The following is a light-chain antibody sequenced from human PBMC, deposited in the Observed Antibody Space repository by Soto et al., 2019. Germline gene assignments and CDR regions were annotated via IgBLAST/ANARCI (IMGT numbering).Light chain of an antibody. CDR1: QSVSTSY. V-gene: IGKV3-20*01. J-gene: IGKJ2*01. CDR2: STS. CDR3: QQYGTSSQYT. Sequence: EIVLTQSPGTLSLSPGERATLSCRTSQSVSTSYLAWYQQKPGQAPRLLIYSTSSRATGISDRFSGSGSGTDFTLTISRLEPEDFAVYYCQQYGTSSQYTFGQGTRLEIK.